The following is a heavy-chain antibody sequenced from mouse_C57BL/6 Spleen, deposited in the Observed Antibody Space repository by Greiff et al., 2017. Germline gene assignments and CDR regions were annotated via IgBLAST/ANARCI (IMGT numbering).Heavy chain of an antibody. Sequence: EVMLVESGGGLVKPGGSLKLSCAASGFTFSDYGMHWVRQAPEKGLEWVAYISSGSSTIYYADTVKGRFTISRDNAKNTLFLQMTSLRSEDTAMYYCARKATDTFYWFAYWGQGTLVTVSA. CDR1: GFTFSDYG. CDR2: ISSGSSTI. CDR3: ARKATDTFYWFAY. V-gene: IGHV5-17*01. J-gene: IGHJ3*01.